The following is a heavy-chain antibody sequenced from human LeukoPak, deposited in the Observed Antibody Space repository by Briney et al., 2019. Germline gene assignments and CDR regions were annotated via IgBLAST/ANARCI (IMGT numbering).Heavy chain of an antibody. CDR2: IRYDGSNE. J-gene: IGHJ4*02. V-gene: IGHV3-30*02. D-gene: IGHD1-14*01. CDR1: GFTFSSFG. Sequence: GGSLRLSCAASGFTFSSFGMHWVRQAPGKGLEWVAFIRYDGSNEYYADSVKGRFTISRDNSKNTLLLQMDSLRAEDTAVYYCAKCFNPAYLYYFDYWGQGTLVTVFS. CDR3: AKCFNPAYLYYFDY.